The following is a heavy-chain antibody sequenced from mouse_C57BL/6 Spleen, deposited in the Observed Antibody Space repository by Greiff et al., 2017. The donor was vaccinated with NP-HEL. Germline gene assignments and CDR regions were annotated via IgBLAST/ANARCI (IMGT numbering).Heavy chain of an antibody. J-gene: IGHJ2*01. Sequence: VKLQESGAELARPGASVKLSCKASGYTFTSYGISWVKQRTGQGLEWIGEIYPRSGNTYYNEKFKGKATLTAEKSSSPAYMELRNRTSEDSAVYFCARGDTTVVAPFDYWGQGTTLTVSS. CDR3: ARGDTTVVAPFDY. D-gene: IGHD1-1*01. V-gene: IGHV1-81*01. CDR1: GYTFTSYG. CDR2: IYPRSGNT.